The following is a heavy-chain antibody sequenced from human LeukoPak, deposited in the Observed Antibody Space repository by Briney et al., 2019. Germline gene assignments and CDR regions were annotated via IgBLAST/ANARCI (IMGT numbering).Heavy chain of an antibody. D-gene: IGHD3-22*01. V-gene: IGHV3-30*18. CDR2: ISYDGSNK. Sequence: GGSLRLSCAASGFTFSSYGMHWVRQAPGKGLEWVAVISYDGSNKYYADSVKGRFTISRDSSKNTLYLQMNSLRAEDTAVYYCANYYDSSGPGDWGQGTLVTVSS. CDR1: GFTFSSYG. CDR3: ANYYDSSGPGD. J-gene: IGHJ4*02.